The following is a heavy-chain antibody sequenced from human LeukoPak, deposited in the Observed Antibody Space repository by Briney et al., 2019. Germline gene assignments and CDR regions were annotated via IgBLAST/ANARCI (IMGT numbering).Heavy chain of an antibody. CDR2: IIPIFGTA. Sequence: GASVKVSCKASGGTFSSYAISWVRQAPGQGLEWMGGIIPIFGTANYAQKFQGRVTITADESTSTAYMELSSLRSEDTAVYYCARDPNIAAAGTEYFQHWGQGTLVTVSS. D-gene: IGHD6-13*01. CDR1: GGTFSSYA. J-gene: IGHJ1*01. CDR3: ARDPNIAAAGTEYFQH. V-gene: IGHV1-69*13.